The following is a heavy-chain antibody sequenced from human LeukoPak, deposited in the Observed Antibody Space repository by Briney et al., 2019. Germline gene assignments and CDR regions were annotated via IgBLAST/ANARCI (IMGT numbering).Heavy chain of an antibody. CDR3: ARRDSSGYYFKDMDY. D-gene: IGHD3-22*01. V-gene: IGHV4-38-2*02. J-gene: IGHJ4*02. Sequence: SETLSLTCTVSGYSISSGYYWGWIRQPPGKGLEWIGEIYHSGSTNYNPSLKSRVTISVDKSKNQFSLKLSSVTAADTAVYYCARRDSSGYYFKDMDYWGQGTLVTVSS. CDR2: IYHSGST. CDR1: GYSISSGYY.